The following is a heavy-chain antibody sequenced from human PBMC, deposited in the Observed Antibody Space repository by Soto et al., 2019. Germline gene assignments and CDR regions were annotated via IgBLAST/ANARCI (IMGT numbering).Heavy chain of an antibody. CDR3: AAYYGGTPYY. V-gene: IGHV3-11*06. D-gene: IGHD4-17*01. CDR2: ISGGSTYT. J-gene: IGHJ4*02. Sequence: QVQLVESGGGLVKPGGSLRLSCAASGFTFGDYYMSWTRQAPGKGLEWVSYISGGSTYTNYADSVEGRFTISRDNAQNSLYLQMNSLRAEDTGVYYCAAYYGGTPYYWGQGTLVTVSS. CDR1: GFTFGDYY.